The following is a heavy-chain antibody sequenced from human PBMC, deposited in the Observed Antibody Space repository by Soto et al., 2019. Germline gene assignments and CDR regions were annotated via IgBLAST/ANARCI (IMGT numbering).Heavy chain of an antibody. J-gene: IGHJ4*02. Sequence: GGSLRLSCAASGFNFSSYTMHWVPQAQGRGLEWVSSITSTSTYIYYTDSLKGRFTISRDNANNSLFLQMNSLGPGDTAVYYCARDGARDRGDKGFDYWGQGTVVTVSS. CDR2: ITSTSTYI. V-gene: IGHV3-21*01. CDR3: ARDGARDRGDKGFDY. D-gene: IGHD2-21*02. CDR1: GFNFSSYT.